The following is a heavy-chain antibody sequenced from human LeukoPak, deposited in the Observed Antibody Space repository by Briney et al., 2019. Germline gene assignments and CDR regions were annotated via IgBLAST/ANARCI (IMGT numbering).Heavy chain of an antibody. D-gene: IGHD3-9*01. J-gene: IGHJ3*01. CDR1: GFAFGSYA. V-gene: IGHV3-23*01. CDR3: SKQVDFDPADAFDV. Sequence: GGSLRLSCAASGFAFGSYAMGWVRQAPGKGLGWVSAISGSDDSTYYADSVKGRFTTSRDKSKNTLYLQMNSLRAEDTAVYYCSKQVDFDPADAFDVWGQGTMVTVSS. CDR2: ISGSDDST.